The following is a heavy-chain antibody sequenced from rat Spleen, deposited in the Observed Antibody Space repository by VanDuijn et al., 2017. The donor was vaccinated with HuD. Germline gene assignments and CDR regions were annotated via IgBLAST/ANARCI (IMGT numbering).Heavy chain of an antibody. D-gene: IGHD1-6*01. Sequence: EVQLVESGGGLVQPGRSLKLSCAASGFTFDDYHMAWVRQAPTKGLEWVASINYDGSNTYYRDSVNGRFTLSRDNAKSSLYLQMDSLRSEDTATYYCTRDRILRSTGFDYWGQGVMVTVSS. CDR1: GFTFDDYH. CDR2: INYDGSNT. V-gene: IGHV5-20*01. CDR3: TRDRILRSTGFDY. J-gene: IGHJ2*01.